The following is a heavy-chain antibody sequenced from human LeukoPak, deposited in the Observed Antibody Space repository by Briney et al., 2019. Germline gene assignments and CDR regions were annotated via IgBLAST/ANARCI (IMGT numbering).Heavy chain of an antibody. J-gene: IGHJ4*02. CDR3: ARSSGALRDFDY. V-gene: IGHV3-21*01. CDR1: GFTFSNAW. D-gene: IGHD6-19*01. CDR2: ISSSSSYI. Sequence: GGSLRLSCAASGFTFSNAWMNWVRQAPGKGLEWVSSISSSSSYIYYADSVKGRFTISRDNAKNSLYLQMNSLRAEDTAVYYCARSSGALRDFDYWGQGTLVTVSS.